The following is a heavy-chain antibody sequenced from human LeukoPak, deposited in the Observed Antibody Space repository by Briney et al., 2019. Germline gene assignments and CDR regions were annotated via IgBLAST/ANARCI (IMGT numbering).Heavy chain of an antibody. V-gene: IGHV4-39*07. CDR1: GGSISSSSYY. CDR3: ARGDLGYAFGY. CDR2: MYYSGST. J-gene: IGHJ4*02. Sequence: SETLSLTCSASGGSISSSSYYWGWIRQPPGKGLEWIGSMYYSGSTYYDPSLKSRVTISIDTSKNQFSLKLSSVTAADTAVYYCARGDLGYAFGYWGQRTLVTLSS. D-gene: IGHD3-16*01.